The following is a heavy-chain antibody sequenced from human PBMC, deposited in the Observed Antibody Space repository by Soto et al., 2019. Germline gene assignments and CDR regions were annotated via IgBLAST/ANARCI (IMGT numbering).Heavy chain of an antibody. CDR1: GYTFTGYD. V-gene: IGHV1-8*01. J-gene: IGHJ4*02. D-gene: IGHD1-26*01. CDR2: MNPNSGNT. Sequence: QAPLVQSGAEVKKPGASVKVSCKASGYTFTGYDINWVRQATGQGLEWMGWMNPNSGNTGYAQNFQGRVTMTRDNSITTAYMELTSLRDDDTAVYYCAGEKVGTTRINFWSQGTLVTVSS. CDR3: AGEKVGTTRINF.